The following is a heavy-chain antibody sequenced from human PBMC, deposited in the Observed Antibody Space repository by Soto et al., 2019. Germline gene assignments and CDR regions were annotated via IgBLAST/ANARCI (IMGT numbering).Heavy chain of an antibody. Sequence: QVQLVESGGGLVKPGGSLRLSCAASGFTFSDYYMSWIRQAPGKGLEWVSYISSSSSYTNYADSVKGLFTISRDNAKNSLYLQMNSLRAEDTAVYYCARDADILTGSDAFDIWGQGTMVTVSS. CDR1: GFTFSDYY. D-gene: IGHD3-9*01. CDR3: ARDADILTGSDAFDI. J-gene: IGHJ3*02. V-gene: IGHV3-11*05. CDR2: ISSSSSYT.